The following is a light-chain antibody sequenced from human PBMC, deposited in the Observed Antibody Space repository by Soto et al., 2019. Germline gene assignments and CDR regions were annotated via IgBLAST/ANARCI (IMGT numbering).Light chain of an antibody. CDR1: QSISSW. Sequence: DIQMTQSPSTLSASVGDIVTITCRASQSISSWLAWYQQKPGKAPKLLIYDASSLESAVPPRFSGSGSRTEFTLTIRTLQPDDFATYYCQQNNSYSHSFGQGTKLEIK. CDR3: QQNNSYSHS. V-gene: IGKV1-5*01. J-gene: IGKJ2*01. CDR2: DAS.